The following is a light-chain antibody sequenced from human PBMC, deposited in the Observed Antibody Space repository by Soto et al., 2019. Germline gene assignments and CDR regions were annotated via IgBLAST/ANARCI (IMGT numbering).Light chain of an antibody. CDR2: AAS. CDR3: QQYDSYPQT. V-gene: IGKV1-8*01. CDR1: QGVSSY. J-gene: IGKJ1*01. Sequence: AIRMTQSPSSFSASTGDRVTITCRASQGVSSYLAWYQQKPGKAPKLLIYAASTLQNGVPSMFSGSGSGTDFTLTIRCLQSEDFATYYCQQYDSYPQTFDQGTKVEIK.